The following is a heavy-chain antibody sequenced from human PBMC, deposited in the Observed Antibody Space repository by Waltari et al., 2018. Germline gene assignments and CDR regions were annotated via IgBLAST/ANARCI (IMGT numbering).Heavy chain of an antibody. CDR1: GGSISSSSYY. J-gene: IGHJ6*03. D-gene: IGHD6-13*01. CDR3: ARIAAAGNYYYYYMDV. CDR2: IYYRGST. Sequence: QLQLQESGPGLVKPSETLSLTCTVSGGSISSSSYYWGWIRQPPGKGLEWIGSIYYRGSTYYNPSPKSRGTISVDTSKNQFSLKLSSVTAADTAVYYCARIAAAGNYYYYYMDVWGKGTTVTISS. V-gene: IGHV4-39*07.